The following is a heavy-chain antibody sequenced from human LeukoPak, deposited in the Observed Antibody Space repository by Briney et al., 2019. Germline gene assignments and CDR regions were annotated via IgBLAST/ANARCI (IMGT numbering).Heavy chain of an antibody. V-gene: IGHV4-39*01. Sequence: PSETLSLTCTVSGGSISSSSYYWGWIRQPPGKGLEWIGSIYYSGSTYYNPSLKSRVTISVDTSKNQFSLKLSSVTAADTAVYYCARQESTAAGTCFDYWGQGTLVTVSS. CDR3: ARQESTAAGTCFDY. D-gene: IGHD6-13*01. CDR2: IYYSGST. J-gene: IGHJ4*02. CDR1: GGSISSSSYY.